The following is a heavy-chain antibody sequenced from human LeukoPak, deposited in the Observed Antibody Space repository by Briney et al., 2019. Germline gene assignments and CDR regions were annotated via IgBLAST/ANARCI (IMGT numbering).Heavy chain of an antibody. CDR3: ARESVDYSGSPRDGMDV. CDR1: SHLIRSVGYQ. CDR2: FYYSGST. J-gene: IGHJ6*02. V-gene: IGHV4-31*03. D-gene: IGHD1-26*01. Sequence: SQSVSLPYTVSSHLIRSVGYQWTSVRQHPAWGVGMIRYFYYSGSTYYSPSLKSRVTISVDTSKNQFSVKLSSVTAADTAVYYCARESVDYSGSPRDGMDVWGQGTTVTVSS.